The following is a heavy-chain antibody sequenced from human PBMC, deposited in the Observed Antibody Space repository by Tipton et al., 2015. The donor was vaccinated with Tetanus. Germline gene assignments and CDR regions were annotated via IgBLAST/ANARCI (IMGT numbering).Heavy chain of an antibody. V-gene: IGHV3-21*01. D-gene: IGHD2-21*02. Sequence: SLRLSCAASGFMFSSYALSWVRQAPGKGLEWVSSISSSSRYIYYADSVKGRFTISRDNAKNSLYLQMISLRAEDTAVYSCARGMAEASNCGGDCYSDYWGQGTLVTVSS. CDR3: ARGMAEASNCGGDCYSDY. J-gene: IGHJ4*02. CDR1: GFMFSSYA. CDR2: ISSSSRYI.